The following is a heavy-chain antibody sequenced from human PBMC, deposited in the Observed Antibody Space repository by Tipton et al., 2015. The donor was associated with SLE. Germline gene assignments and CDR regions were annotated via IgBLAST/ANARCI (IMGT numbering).Heavy chain of an antibody. J-gene: IGHJ5*02. D-gene: IGHD3-9*01. Sequence: TLSLTCTVSGGSFSSHFCSWIRQSAGKGLGWIGRVSPSGGTNYNPSLKSRGTMSVDTSKNQFSLNLSSLTAADTAVYYCVRDKWGEYYPSTGYFWSFDPWGQGILVTVSS. CDR3: VRDKWGEYYPSTGYFWSFDP. V-gene: IGHV4-4*07. CDR1: GGSFSSHF. CDR2: VSPSGGT.